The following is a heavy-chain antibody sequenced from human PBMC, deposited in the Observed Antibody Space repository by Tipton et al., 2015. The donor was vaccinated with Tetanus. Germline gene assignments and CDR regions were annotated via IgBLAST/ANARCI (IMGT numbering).Heavy chain of an antibody. V-gene: IGHV4-31*03. CDR2: VYYSGSA. Sequence: TLSLTCSVSGGSISSGDYFWSWIRQHPGKGLEWIGYVYYSGSATYNPSLKRRVVISVDTSKDQFSLKMNSVTAADTAVYYCARVGNTMIGGQATHFDYWGPGALVTVSS. J-gene: IGHJ4*02. CDR3: ARVGNTMIGGQATHFDY. D-gene: IGHD3-10*01. CDR1: GGSISSGDYF.